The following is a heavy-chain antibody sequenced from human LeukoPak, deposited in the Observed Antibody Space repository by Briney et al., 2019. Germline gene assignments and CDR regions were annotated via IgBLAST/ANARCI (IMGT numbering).Heavy chain of an antibody. V-gene: IGHV3-23*01. CDR2: ISGSGGST. J-gene: IGHJ1*01. CDR1: GFTFRNYA. Sequence: GGSLRLSCAASGFTFRNYAMTWVRQAPGKGLEWVSAISGSGGSTYYADSVKGRFTISRDNSKNTLYLQMNSLRAEDTAVYYCAKDWQWLVSYHFQHWGQGTLVTVSS. CDR3: AKDWQWLVSYHFQH. D-gene: IGHD6-19*01.